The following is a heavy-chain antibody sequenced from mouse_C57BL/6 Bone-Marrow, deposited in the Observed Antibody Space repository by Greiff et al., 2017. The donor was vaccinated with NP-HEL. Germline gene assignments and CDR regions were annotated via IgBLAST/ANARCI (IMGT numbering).Heavy chain of an antibody. CDR3: AKHGGYYGSNSYWYFDV. V-gene: IGHV2-9*01. CDR2: IWGGGRT. CDR1: GFSFTSYG. D-gene: IGHD1-1*01. J-gene: IGHJ1*03. Sequence: VKLVESGPGLVAPSQTLSITCTVSGFSFTSYGVDWVRQPPGKGLEWLGVIWGGGRTNYNSALMSRLSISKDNSNSQVFLKMNSLQTDDTAMYYCAKHGGYYGSNSYWYFDVWGTGTTVTVSS.